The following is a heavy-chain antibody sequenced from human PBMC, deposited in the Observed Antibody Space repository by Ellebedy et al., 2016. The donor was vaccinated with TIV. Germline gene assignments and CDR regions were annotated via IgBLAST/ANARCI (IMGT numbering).Heavy chain of an antibody. CDR3: TRGFYGKFDP. J-gene: IGHJ5*02. CDR1: GYTFTKYG. CDR2: ISGYNGDT. D-gene: IGHD4-17*01. V-gene: IGHV1-18*04. Sequence: ASVKVSCKASGYTFTKYGISWVRQAPGQGLEWMGWISGYNGDTNYAQKFQGRVTMTIETSTNTVYMELRNLSFDDTAVYYCTRGFYGKFDPWGQGTPVTVS.